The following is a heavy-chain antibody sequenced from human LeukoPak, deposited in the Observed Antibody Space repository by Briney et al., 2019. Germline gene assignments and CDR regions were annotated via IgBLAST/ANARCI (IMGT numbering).Heavy chain of an antibody. V-gene: IGHV3-23*01. J-gene: IGHJ6*02. CDR3: AKPFYDYSYDLDV. CDR2: ISGSGGST. Sequence: PGGSLRLSCAASGFTFSSYAMSWVRQAPGKGLEWVSAISGSGGSTYYADSVKGRFTISRDNSKNTLYLQMNSLGAEDTAAYYCAKPFYDYSYDLDVWGQGTTVTVSS. CDR1: GFTFSSYA.